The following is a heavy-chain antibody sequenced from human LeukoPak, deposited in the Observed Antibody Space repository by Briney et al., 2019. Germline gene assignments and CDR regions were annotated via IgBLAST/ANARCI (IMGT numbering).Heavy chain of an antibody. V-gene: IGHV3-7*01. CDR3: ARDFLNAGDY. Sequence: GGSLRLSCAASGFTFCTYWINWVRQAPGKGLEWVAVLNQDGSEKYYVDSVKGRFTISRDNAKNSLYLQMNSLRAEDTAVYYFARDFLNAGDYWGQGTLVTVSS. J-gene: IGHJ4*02. D-gene: IGHD2/OR15-2a*01. CDR1: GFTFCTYW. CDR2: LNQDGSEK.